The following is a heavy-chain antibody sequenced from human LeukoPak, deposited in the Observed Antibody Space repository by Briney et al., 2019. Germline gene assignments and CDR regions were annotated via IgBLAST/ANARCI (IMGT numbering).Heavy chain of an antibody. V-gene: IGHV4-59*01. J-gene: IGHJ6*03. CDR3: ARFPGSAEYRHYCYMDV. CDR2: IYYSDST. Sequence: SETLSLTCTVSGGSISNYFWSWIRQPPGKGLECIGYIYYSDSTNYNPSLKSRVTVSVDTSKNQFSLKLSSVTAADTAVYYCARFPGSAEYRHYCYMDVWGKGTTVTVSS. CDR1: GGSISNYF. D-gene: IGHD2-15*01.